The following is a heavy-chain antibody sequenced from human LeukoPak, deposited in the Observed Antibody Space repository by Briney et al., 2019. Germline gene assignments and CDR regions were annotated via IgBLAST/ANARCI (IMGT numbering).Heavy chain of an antibody. CDR3: ARAQGSYYHYYMDV. Sequence: ASVKVSCKASGYTFTSYHLHWVRQAPGQGLEWMGIINPSGGSPNYAQKFQGRVTMTRDMSTSTVNTELSSLRSEDTAVYYCARAQGSYYHYYMDVWGKGTTVTVSS. CDR1: GYTFTSYH. V-gene: IGHV1-46*01. CDR2: INPSGGSP. J-gene: IGHJ6*03. D-gene: IGHD1-26*01.